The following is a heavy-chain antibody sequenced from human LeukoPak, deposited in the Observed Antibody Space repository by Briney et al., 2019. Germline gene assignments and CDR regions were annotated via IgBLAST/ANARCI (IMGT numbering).Heavy chain of an antibody. CDR3: AWDPSDYDILTGYDAFDI. D-gene: IGHD3-9*01. Sequence: SVKVSCKASGGTFSSYAISWVRQAPGQGLEWMGGIIPIFGTANYAQKFQGRVTITADESTSTAYMELSSLRSEDTAVYYCAWDPSDYDILTGYDAFDIWGQGTMVTVSS. CDR1: GGTFSSYA. CDR2: IIPIFGTA. J-gene: IGHJ3*02. V-gene: IGHV1-69*13.